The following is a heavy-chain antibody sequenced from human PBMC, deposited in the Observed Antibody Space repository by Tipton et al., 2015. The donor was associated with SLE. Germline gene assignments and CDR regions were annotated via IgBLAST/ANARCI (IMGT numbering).Heavy chain of an antibody. D-gene: IGHD1-1*01. J-gene: IGHJ6*03. V-gene: IGHV4-34*01. Sequence: TLSLTCAVYGGSFSGYYWSWIRQSPGKGLEWIGDINHSGSTNYNPSLKSRVTISVDTSKNQFSLRLSSVTAADTAVYYCARVPGLKRSYYYNYYMDVWGKGTTVTVSS. CDR2: INHSGST. CDR1: GGSFSGYY. CDR3: ARVPGLKRSYYYNYYMDV.